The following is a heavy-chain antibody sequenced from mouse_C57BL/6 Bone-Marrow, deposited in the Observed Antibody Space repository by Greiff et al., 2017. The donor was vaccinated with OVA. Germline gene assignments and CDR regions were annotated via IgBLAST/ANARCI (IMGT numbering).Heavy chain of an antibody. CDR1: GYTFTSYW. Sequence: QVQLQQSGAELAKPGASVKLSCKASGYTFTSYWMHWVKQRPGQGLEWIGYINPSSGYTKYNQKFKDKATLTADQSSSTAYMQRSSLTYEDSAVYYCARQDSWFADWGQGTLVTVSA. CDR2: INPSSGYT. V-gene: IGHV1-7*01. J-gene: IGHJ3*01. CDR3: ARQDSWFAD.